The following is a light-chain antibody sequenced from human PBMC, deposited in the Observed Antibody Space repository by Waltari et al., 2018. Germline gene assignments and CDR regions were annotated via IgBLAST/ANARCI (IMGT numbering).Light chain of an antibody. CDR3: QQVNSFPRT. Sequence: DIQMTQSPSSLSASVGDRVTITCRASQSISSYLNWYQQKPGKAPKLLIYDASSLHSGVPSRFSGSGSGTDFTLTIRSLQPEDFATYYCQQVNSFPRTFGQGTKVEVK. J-gene: IGKJ1*01. V-gene: IGKV1-39*01. CDR2: DAS. CDR1: QSISSY.